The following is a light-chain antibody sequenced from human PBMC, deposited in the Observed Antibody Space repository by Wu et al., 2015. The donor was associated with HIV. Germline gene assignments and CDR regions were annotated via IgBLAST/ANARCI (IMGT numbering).Light chain of an antibody. CDR2: DAS. CDR3: QQLNSFPLT. CDR1: QDIFTY. V-gene: IGKV1-13*02. J-gene: IGKJ5*01. Sequence: IQLTQSPSSLSASIGDRVNITCRASQDIFTYLAWYQQTPGKAPRVLIYDASTLQSGVSSRFSGSGSGADFTLTISGLKREDFAVYFCQQLNSFPLTFGQGSRLEI.